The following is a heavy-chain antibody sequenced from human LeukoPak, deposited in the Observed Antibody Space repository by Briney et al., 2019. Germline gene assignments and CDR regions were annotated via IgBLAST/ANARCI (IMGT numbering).Heavy chain of an antibody. CDR2: MTPNRGNT. J-gene: IGHJ6*03. CDR1: GYTSTSSD. Sequence: GASVKVSCKASGYTSTSSDLNWVRQAPGQGLECMGWMTPNRGNTGYAQKFQGSVTMTRNNSISTAYMELSSLRSEDTAVYYCARGGYSSSWYRAVYYYYYMDVWGKGTTVTVSS. CDR3: ARGGYSSSWYRAVYYYYYMDV. D-gene: IGHD6-13*01. V-gene: IGHV1-8*01.